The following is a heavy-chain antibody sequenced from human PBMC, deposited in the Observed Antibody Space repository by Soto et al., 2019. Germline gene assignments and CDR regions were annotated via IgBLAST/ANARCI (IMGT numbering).Heavy chain of an antibody. CDR3: VKDRYVDY. Sequence: GESLPLSCSVSGFTFSSYAMHWVRQAPGKGLEYVASISSEGASTYYADSVKGRFIISRDNSKNTLYLQMSSLRGEDTAVYYCVKDRYVDYWGQGILVTVSS. V-gene: IGHV3-64D*06. CDR1: GFTFSSYA. J-gene: IGHJ4*02. CDR2: ISSEGAST.